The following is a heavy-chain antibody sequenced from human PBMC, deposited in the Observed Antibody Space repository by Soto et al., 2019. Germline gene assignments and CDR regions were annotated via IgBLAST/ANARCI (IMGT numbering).Heavy chain of an antibody. D-gene: IGHD3-3*01. V-gene: IGHV4-31*03. Sequence: QVQLQESGPGLVKPSQTLSLTCTVSGGSISSGGYYWSWIRQHPGKGLEWIGYIYYSGSTYYNPSLKGRVNISVDTSKNQFSLKLSSVTAADTAVYYCARVDFWSGSFDYWGQGTLVTVSS. CDR3: ARVDFWSGSFDY. CDR2: IYYSGST. CDR1: GGSISSGGYY. J-gene: IGHJ4*02.